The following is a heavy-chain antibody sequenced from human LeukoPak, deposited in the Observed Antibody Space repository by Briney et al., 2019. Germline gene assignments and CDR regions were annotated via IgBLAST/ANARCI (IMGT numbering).Heavy chain of an antibody. D-gene: IGHD3/OR15-3a*01. Sequence: GGSLRLSCGASGFTFSSYAMNWVRQAPGKGLEWVSSISRSNSYIYYADSVTGRFTISRDNAKNSLYLQMNSLRAEDTAVYYCARDVDSLDAFDIWGQGTMVTVSS. V-gene: IGHV3-21*01. J-gene: IGHJ3*02. CDR1: GFTFSSYA. CDR3: ARDVDSLDAFDI. CDR2: ISRSNSYI.